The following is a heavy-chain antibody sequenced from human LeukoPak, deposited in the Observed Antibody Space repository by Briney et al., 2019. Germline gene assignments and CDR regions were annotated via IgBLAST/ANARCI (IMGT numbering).Heavy chain of an antibody. Sequence: PSETLSLTXTVSGYSISSGYYWGWMRHPPGKGLEWIGSIYHSGSTYYNPSLKSRVTISVDTSKNQFSLKLSSVTAADTAVYYCACGVRELLDYWGQGTLVTVSS. CDR1: GYSISSGYY. J-gene: IGHJ4*02. D-gene: IGHD5-24*01. CDR3: ACGVRELLDY. V-gene: IGHV4-38-2*02. CDR2: IYHSGST.